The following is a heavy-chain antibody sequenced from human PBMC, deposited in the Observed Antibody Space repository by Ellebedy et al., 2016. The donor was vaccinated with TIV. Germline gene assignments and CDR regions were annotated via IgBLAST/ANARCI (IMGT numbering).Heavy chain of an antibody. CDR2: IYPGDSDT. J-gene: IGHJ4*02. CDR1: GYNFISSW. CDR3: ARHALVGIAESPFDY. Sequence: GESLKISCKGSGYNFISSWIGWVRQMPGKGLEWMGIIYPGDSDTRYSPSFQGQVTISADKSISTAYLQWSSLKASDTAMYYCARHALVGIAESPFDYWGQGTLVTVSS. D-gene: IGHD6-13*01. V-gene: IGHV5-51*01.